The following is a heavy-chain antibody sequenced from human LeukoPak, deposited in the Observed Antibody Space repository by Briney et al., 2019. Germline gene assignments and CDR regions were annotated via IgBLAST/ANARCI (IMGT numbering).Heavy chain of an antibody. Sequence: SETLSLTCTVSGGSISSGDYSWSWIRQPPGKGLEWIGYIYYSGSTYYNPSLKSRVTISVDTSKNQFSLKLSSVTAADTAVYYCARDAGEGLFDYWGQGTLVTVSS. CDR3: ARDAGEGLFDY. CDR1: GGSISSGDYS. J-gene: IGHJ4*02. V-gene: IGHV4-30-4*01. D-gene: IGHD3/OR15-3a*01. CDR2: IYYSGST.